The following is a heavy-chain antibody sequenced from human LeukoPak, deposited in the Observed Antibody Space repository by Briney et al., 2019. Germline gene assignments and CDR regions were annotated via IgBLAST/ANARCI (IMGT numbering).Heavy chain of an antibody. CDR1: GGSFSGYY. CDR2: INHSGST. D-gene: IGHD3-22*01. CDR3: ARGPITMIAGSWFDP. V-gene: IGHV4-34*01. Sequence: PSETLSLTCAVYGGSFSGYYWSWIRQPPGKGLEWIGEINHSGSTNYNPSLKSRVTISVDTSKNQFSLKLSSVTAADTAVYYCARGPITMIAGSWFDPWGQGTLVTVSS. J-gene: IGHJ5*02.